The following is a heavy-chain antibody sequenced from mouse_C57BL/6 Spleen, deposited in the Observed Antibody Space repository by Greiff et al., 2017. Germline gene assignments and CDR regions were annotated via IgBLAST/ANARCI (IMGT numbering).Heavy chain of an antibody. CDR2: IRSKSNNYAT. D-gene: IGHD2-4*01. CDR1: GFSFNTYA. Sequence: EVKLVESGGGLVQPKGSLKLSCAASGFSFNTYAMNWVRQAPGKGLEWVARIRSKSNNYATYYADSVKDRFTISRDDSKSKLYLQMNNLKTEDTAMYYCVRHRGDYDEDGLFAYWGQGTLVTVSA. CDR3: VRHRGDYDEDGLFAY. V-gene: IGHV10-1*01. J-gene: IGHJ3*01.